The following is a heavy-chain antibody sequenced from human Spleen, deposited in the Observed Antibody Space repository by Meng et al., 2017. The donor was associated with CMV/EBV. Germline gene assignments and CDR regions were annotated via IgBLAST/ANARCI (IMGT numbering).Heavy chain of an antibody. V-gene: IGHV3-30*02. CDR3: ERGERKAALDHYYYGMDV. D-gene: IGHD6-6*01. CDR1: GFSFSDYG. J-gene: IGHJ6*02. CDR2: IRYDGDTK. Sequence: GGSLRLSCAASGFSFSDYGFHWVRQAPGKGLEWVTFIRYDGDTKYFPDSVKGRFTISRDNSKNTLYLQMKSLRPEDTAVYYCERGERKAALDHYYYGMDVWGQGTTVTVSS.